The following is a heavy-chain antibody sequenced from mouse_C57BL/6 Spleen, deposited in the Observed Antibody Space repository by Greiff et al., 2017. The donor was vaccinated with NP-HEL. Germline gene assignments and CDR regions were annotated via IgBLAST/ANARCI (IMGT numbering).Heavy chain of an antibody. J-gene: IGHJ4*01. V-gene: IGHV2-6-1*01. CDR3: ARHRDYYGSSYDAMDY. CDR2: IWSDGST. D-gene: IGHD1-1*01. CDR1: GFSLTSYG. Sequence: VKLVESGPGLVAPSQSLSITCTVSGFSLTSYGVHWVRQPPGKGLAWLVVIWSDGSTTYNSALKSRLSISKDNSKSQVFLKMNSLQTDDTAMYYCARHRDYYGSSYDAMDYWGQGTSVTVSS.